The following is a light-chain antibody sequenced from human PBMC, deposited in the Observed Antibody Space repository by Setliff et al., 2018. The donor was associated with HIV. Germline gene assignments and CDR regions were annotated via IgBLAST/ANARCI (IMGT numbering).Light chain of an antibody. J-gene: IGLJ1*01. V-gene: IGLV2-14*03. CDR3: SSYTSSTPLYV. CDR1: SSDVGGYNY. CDR2: AVS. Sequence: LTQPASVSGSPGQSITISCTGSSSDVGGYNYVSWYQQHPGKAPKLMIYAVSNRPSGVSNRFSGSKSGNTASPTISGLQAEDEADYYCSSYTSSTPLYVFGTGTKVTVL.